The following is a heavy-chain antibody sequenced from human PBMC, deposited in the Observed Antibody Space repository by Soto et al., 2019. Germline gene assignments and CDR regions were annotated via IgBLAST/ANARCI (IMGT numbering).Heavy chain of an antibody. CDR2: ISGSGGST. V-gene: IGHV3-23*01. Sequence: EVQLLESGGGLVQPGGSLRLSCAASGFTFSFYAMSWVRQAPGKGLEWVSAISGSGGSTYYADSVKGRFTISRDNSKNTLYLQMNSLRAEDTAVYYCAKSWRAGSSIYDYYYGMDVWGQGTTVTVSS. J-gene: IGHJ6*02. CDR1: GFTFSFYA. CDR3: AKSWRAGSSIYDYYYGMDV. D-gene: IGHD3-3*01.